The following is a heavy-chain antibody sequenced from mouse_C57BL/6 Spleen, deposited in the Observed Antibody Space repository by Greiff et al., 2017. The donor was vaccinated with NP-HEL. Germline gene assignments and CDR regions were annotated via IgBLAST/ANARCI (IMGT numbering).Heavy chain of an antibody. J-gene: IGHJ2*01. CDR3: ATVTTGY. V-gene: IGHV1-81*01. Sequence: VKLQQSGAELARPGASVKLSCKASGYTFTSYGISWVKQRTGQGLEWIGEIYPRSGNTYYNEKFKGKATLTADKSSSTAYMELRSLTSEDSAVYFCATVTTGYWGQGTTLTVSS. CDR2: IYPRSGNT. D-gene: IGHD2-2*01. CDR1: GYTFTSYG.